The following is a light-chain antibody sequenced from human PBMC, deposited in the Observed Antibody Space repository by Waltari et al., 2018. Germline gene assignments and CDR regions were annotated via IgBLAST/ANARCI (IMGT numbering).Light chain of an antibody. CDR2: DVS. CDR1: SNDIGGYNY. CDR3: SSYTGSSTVL. V-gene: IGLV2-14*03. J-gene: IGLJ2*01. Sequence: QSALTQPASVSGSPGQSITISCTGTSNDIGGYNYVSWYQQHPGKAPQLMIYDVSKRPSGVSNRFSGSKSGNTASLTISGLQTEDEAYYYCSSYTGSSTVLFGGGTKMTVL.